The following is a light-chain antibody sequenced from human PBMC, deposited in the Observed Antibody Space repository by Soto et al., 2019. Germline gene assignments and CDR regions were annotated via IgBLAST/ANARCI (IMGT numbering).Light chain of an antibody. CDR3: QQDNNLPLT. V-gene: IGKV3-15*01. Sequence: EIVMTQSPATLSVSPGERATLSCRASQSINNNLAWYQQKPGQGPRLLIYGASSRATGIPARFSGNGSGTGFPLTLSSLQSEDFAIYYCQQDNNLPLTFGGGTKVEIK. CDR2: GAS. CDR1: QSINNN. J-gene: IGKJ4*01.